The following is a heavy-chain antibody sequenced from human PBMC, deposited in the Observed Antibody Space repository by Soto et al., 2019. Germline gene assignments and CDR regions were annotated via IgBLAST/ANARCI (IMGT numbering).Heavy chain of an antibody. CDR3: ASHPSHGDYDRSSTFDY. CDR1: GGSFSGYY. Sequence: SETLSLTCAVYGGSFSGYYWSWIRQPPGKGLEWIGEINRSGSTNYNPSLKSRVTISVDTSKNQFSLKLSSVTAADTAVYYCASHPSHGDYDRSSTFDYWGQGTLVTVSS. V-gene: IGHV4-34*01. CDR2: INRSGST. D-gene: IGHD4-17*01. J-gene: IGHJ4*02.